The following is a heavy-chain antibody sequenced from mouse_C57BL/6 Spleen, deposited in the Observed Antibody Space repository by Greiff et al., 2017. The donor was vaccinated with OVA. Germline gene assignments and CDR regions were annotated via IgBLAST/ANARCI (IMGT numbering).Heavy chain of an antibody. CDR1: GYTFTSYW. D-gene: IGHD2-2*01. CDR3: ARRGLRKEYYAMDY. Sequence: QVQLQQPGAELVKPGASVKLSCKASGYTFTSYWMQWVKQRPGQGLEWIGEIDPSDSYTNYNQKFKGKATLTVDTSSSTAYMPLSSLTSEDSAVYYCARRGLRKEYYAMDYWGQGTSVTVSS. V-gene: IGHV1-50*01. CDR2: IDPSDSYT. J-gene: IGHJ4*01.